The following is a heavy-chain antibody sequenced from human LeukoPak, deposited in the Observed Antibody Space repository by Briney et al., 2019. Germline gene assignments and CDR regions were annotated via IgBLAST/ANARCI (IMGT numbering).Heavy chain of an antibody. CDR3: ARRGYSYYFDY. J-gene: IGHJ4*02. CDR2: IYYSGST. D-gene: IGHD5-18*01. V-gene: IGHV4-31*03. CDR1: GGSISGGGYY. Sequence: PSETLSLTCTVSGGSISGGGYYWSWIRQHPGKGLEWIGYIYYSGSTNYNPSLKSRVTISVDTSRNQFSLKLSSVTAADTAVYYCARRGYSYYFDYWGQGTLVTVSS.